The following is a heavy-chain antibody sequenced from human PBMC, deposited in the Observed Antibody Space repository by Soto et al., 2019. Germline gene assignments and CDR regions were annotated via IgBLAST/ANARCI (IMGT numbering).Heavy chain of an antibody. D-gene: IGHD3-22*01. J-gene: IGHJ3*02. CDR1: GFTFTSSA. CDR3: AASDNYYDSSGSDAFDI. Sequence: SVKVSCKASGFTFTSSAVQCVRQARGQRLEWIGWIVVGSGNTNYAQKFQERVTITRDMSTSTAYMELSSLRSEDTAVYYCAASDNYYDSSGSDAFDIWGQGTMVTVSS. CDR2: IVVGSGNT. V-gene: IGHV1-58*01.